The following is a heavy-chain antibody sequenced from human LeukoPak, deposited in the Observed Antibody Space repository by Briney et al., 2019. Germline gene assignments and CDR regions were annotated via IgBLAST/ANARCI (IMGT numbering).Heavy chain of an antibody. Sequence: AGGSLRLSCAASGFTFSSYAMSWVRQAPGKGLEWVAFIRYDGSNKYYADSVKGRFTISRDNSKNTLYLQMNSLRAEDTAVYYCAPIAAAGTGRYMDVWGKGTTVTVSS. J-gene: IGHJ6*03. D-gene: IGHD6-13*01. CDR1: GFTFSSYA. CDR2: IRYDGSNK. CDR3: APIAAAGTGRYMDV. V-gene: IGHV3-30*02.